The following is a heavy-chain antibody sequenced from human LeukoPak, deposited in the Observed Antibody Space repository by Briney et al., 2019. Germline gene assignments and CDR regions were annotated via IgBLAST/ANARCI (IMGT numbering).Heavy chain of an antibody. D-gene: IGHD4-17*01. V-gene: IGHV3-21*01. CDR2: ISSSSSYI. Sequence: PGGSLRLSCAASGFTFSSYSMNWVRQAPGKGLEWVSSISSSSSYIYYADSVKGRFTISRDNAKNSPYLQMNSLRAEDTAVYYCAIKDYGDFPYYGMDVWGQGTTVTVSS. CDR3: AIKDYGDFPYYGMDV. J-gene: IGHJ6*02. CDR1: GFTFSSYS.